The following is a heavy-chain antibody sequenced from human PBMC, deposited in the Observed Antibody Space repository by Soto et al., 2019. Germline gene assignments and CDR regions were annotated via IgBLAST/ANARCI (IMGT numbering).Heavy chain of an antibody. CDR1: GGSISSSSYY. J-gene: IGHJ5*02. CDR2: IYYSGST. D-gene: IGHD3-3*01. CDR3: ARHRVTIFGVVANWFDP. Sequence: SETLSLTCTVSGGSISSSSYYWGWIRQPPGKGLEWIGSIYYSGSTYYNPSLKSRVTISVDTSKNQFSLKLSSVTAADTAVYYCARHRVTIFGVVANWFDPWGQGTLVTVSS. V-gene: IGHV4-39*01.